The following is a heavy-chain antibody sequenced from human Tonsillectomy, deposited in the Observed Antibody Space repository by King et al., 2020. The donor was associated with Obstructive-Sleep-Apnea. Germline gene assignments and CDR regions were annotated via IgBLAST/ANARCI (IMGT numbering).Heavy chain of an antibody. CDR2: INHSGST. J-gene: IGHJ5*02. Sequence: VQLQQWGAGLLKPSETLSLTCSVYGGSFSGYYWSWIRQPPGKGLEWIGEINHSGSTNYNPSLKVRVTIPVDTSKNQFSLKLSSVTAADTAVYYCATRPGWFDPWGQGTLVTVSS. V-gene: IGHV4-34*01. CDR3: ATRPGWFDP. CDR1: GGSFSGYY.